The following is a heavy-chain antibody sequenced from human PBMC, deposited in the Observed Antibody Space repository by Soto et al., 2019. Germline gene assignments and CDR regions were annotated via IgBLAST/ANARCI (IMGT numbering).Heavy chain of an antibody. D-gene: IGHD6-19*01. CDR2: INPSGGST. CDR1: GYTFTSYY. CDR3: ARDLAVAGPFTYYYYYGMDV. J-gene: IGHJ6*02. V-gene: IGHV1-46*01. Sequence: ASVKVSCKASGYTFTSYYMHWVRQAPGQGLEWMGIINPSGGSTSYAQKFQGRVTMTRDTSTSTVCMELSSLRSEDTAVYYCARDLAVAGPFTYYYYYGMDVWGQGTTVTVS.